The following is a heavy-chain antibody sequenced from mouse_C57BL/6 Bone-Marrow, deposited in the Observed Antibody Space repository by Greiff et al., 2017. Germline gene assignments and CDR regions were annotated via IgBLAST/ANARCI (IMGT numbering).Heavy chain of an antibody. CDR3: ARGRYDYDREYFDY. Sequence: VQLQQPGAELVKPGASVKLSCKASGYTFTSYWMHWVKQRPGQGLEWIGMIHPNSGSTNYNEKFKSKATLTVDKSSSTADMQLSSLTSEDSAVYYCARGRYDYDREYFDYWGQGTTLTVSS. J-gene: IGHJ2*01. CDR2: IHPNSGST. CDR1: GYTFTSYW. D-gene: IGHD2-4*01. V-gene: IGHV1-64*01.